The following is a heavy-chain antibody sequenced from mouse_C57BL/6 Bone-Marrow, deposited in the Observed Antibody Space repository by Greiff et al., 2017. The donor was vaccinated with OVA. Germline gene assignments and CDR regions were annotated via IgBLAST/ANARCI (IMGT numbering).Heavy chain of an antibody. V-gene: IGHV1-15*01. J-gene: IGHJ2*01. D-gene: IGHD2-3*01. CDR1: GYTFTDYE. CDR2: IDPETGGT. Sequence: VQLQQSGAELVRPGASVTLSCKASGYTFTDYEMHWVKQTPVHGLEWIGAIDPETGGTAYNQKFKGKAILTADKSSSTAYMELRSPTSEDSAVYYCTRWLLFFDYWGQGTTLTVSS. CDR3: TRWLLFFDY.